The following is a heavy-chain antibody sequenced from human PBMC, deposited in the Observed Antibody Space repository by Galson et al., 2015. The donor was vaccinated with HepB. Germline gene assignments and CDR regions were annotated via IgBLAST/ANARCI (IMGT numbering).Heavy chain of an antibody. CDR1: GFTFRSYG. CDR3: ARDGAYDFWSGYLDY. Sequence: SLRLSCAASGFTFRSYGMHWVRRAPGKGLEWVAFISNDGNNKYYAGSVKGRFTISRENSNNMLYLQMNSLRDEDTAVYYCARDGAYDFWSGYLDYWGQGTLVTVSS. J-gene: IGHJ4*02. V-gene: IGHV3-30*03. CDR2: ISNDGNNK. D-gene: IGHD3-3*01.